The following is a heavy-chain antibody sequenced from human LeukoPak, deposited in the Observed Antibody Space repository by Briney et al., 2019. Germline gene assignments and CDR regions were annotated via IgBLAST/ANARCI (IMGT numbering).Heavy chain of an antibody. D-gene: IGHD2-2*01. CDR1: GGTFSSYA. J-gene: IGHJ1*01. V-gene: IGHV1-69*13. Sequence: ASVKLSCKASGGTFSSYAISWVRQAPGQGLEWMGGIIPIFGTANYAQKFQGRVTITADESTSTAYMELSSLRSEDTAVYYCARGIVVPAAIFSEYFQHWGQGTLVTVSS. CDR2: IIPIFGTA. CDR3: ARGIVVPAAIFSEYFQH.